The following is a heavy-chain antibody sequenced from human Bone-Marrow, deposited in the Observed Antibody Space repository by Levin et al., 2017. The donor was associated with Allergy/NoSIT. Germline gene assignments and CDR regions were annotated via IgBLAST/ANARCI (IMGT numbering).Heavy chain of an antibody. CDR1: GGSISSYY. D-gene: IGHD6-13*01. CDR3: ARLSIVEGGLTSHSYNYHFGVDV. CDR2: IYDSGNT. V-gene: IGHV4-59*01. Sequence: SQTLSLTCTVSGGSISSYYWSWIRQPPGKGLEWIGYIYDSGNTNYNPSLKSRVTISVDTSKTQFFLKLSSVTAADTAVYYCARLSIVEGGLTSHSYNYHFGVDVWGQGAMVTVSS. J-gene: IGHJ6*02.